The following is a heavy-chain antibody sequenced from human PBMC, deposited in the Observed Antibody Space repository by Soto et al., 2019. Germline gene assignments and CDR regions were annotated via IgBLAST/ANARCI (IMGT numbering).Heavy chain of an antibody. J-gene: IGHJ5*02. CDR3: ARTQAYNWFDP. CDR2: ISTTSNTI. V-gene: IGHV3-48*01. CDR1: GFTFSSYS. Sequence: PGGSLRLSCAASGFTFSSYSMNWVRQAPGKGLEWVSYISTTSNTIYYADSAKGRFTISRDNAKNSLYLQMNSLRAEDTAVYYCARTQAYNWFDPWGQGTLVTVSS.